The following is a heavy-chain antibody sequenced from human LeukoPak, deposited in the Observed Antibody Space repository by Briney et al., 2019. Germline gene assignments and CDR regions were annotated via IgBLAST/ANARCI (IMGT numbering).Heavy chain of an antibody. CDR2: INHSGST. V-gene: IGHV4-34*01. Sequence: SETLSLTCAVSGGSFSGYYWSWIRQPPGKGLEWIGEINHSGSTNYNPSLKSGVTISVDPSKTKFSLKMSSVTAADTAVYYCARDPKRYGGNYYYYYGMDVWGQGTTVTVSS. D-gene: IGHD4-23*01. CDR3: ARDPKRYGGNYYYYYGMDV. CDR1: GGSFSGYY. J-gene: IGHJ6*01.